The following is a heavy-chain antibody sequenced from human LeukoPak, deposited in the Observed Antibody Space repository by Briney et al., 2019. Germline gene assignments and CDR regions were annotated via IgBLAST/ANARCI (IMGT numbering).Heavy chain of an antibody. J-gene: IGHJ4*02. Sequence: GGSLRLSCAASGFTFNSYSMNWVRQAPGRGLEWVSSISSSSSYIYYADSVKGRFTISRDNAKNSLYLQMNSLTAEDTAVYYCAAPDNYYDSSWWEVCWGQGTLATVSS. D-gene: IGHD3-22*01. CDR1: GFTFNSYS. CDR2: ISSSSSYI. CDR3: AAPDNYYDSSWWEVC. V-gene: IGHV3-21*01.